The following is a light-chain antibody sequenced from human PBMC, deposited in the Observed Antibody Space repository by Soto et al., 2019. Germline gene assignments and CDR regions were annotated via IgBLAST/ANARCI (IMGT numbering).Light chain of an antibody. V-gene: IGLV2-14*01. CDR3: NSYTTSSTLV. J-gene: IGLJ1*01. CDR1: SSDVGAYNY. Sequence: QSVLTQPASVSGSPGQSITISCTGTSSDVGAYNYVSWYQQHPGKAPKLIIYEVTYRPSGVSNRFSGSKSANTASLTISGLQAEDEADYYCNSYTTSSTLVFGTGTKLTVL. CDR2: EVT.